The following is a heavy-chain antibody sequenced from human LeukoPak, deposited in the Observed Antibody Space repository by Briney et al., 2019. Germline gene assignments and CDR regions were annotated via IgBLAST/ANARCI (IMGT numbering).Heavy chain of an antibody. J-gene: IGHJ4*02. Sequence: PSETLSLTCTVSGGSISSYYRSWIRQPPGKGLEWIGYIYYSGSTNYNPSLKSRVTISVDTSKNQFSLKLSSVTAADTAVYYCARVAGTTFDYWGQGTLVTVSS. CDR3: ARVAGTTFDY. CDR1: GGSISSYY. V-gene: IGHV4-59*01. CDR2: IYYSGST. D-gene: IGHD6-19*01.